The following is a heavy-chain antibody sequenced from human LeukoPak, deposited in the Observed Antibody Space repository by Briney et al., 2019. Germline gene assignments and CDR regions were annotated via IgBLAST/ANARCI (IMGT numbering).Heavy chain of an antibody. J-gene: IGHJ6*03. Sequence: TETLSLTCTVSGGSISSYYRSWIRQPPGKGLEWIGYIYYSGSTNYKSSLKSRVTISVDTSKNQFSLKLSSVTAADTAVYYCARTTEGGYSYGYFYYYYMDVWGKGTTVTISS. D-gene: IGHD5-18*01. V-gene: IGHV4-59*01. CDR3: ARTTEGGYSYGYFYYYYMDV. CDR1: GGSISSYY. CDR2: IYYSGST.